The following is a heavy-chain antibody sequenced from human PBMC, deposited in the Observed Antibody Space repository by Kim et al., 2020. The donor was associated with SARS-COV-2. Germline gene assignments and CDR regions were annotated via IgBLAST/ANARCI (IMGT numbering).Heavy chain of an antibody. CDR1: GFTFSGSA. CDR3: IRSNCGWAEYFQH. J-gene: IGHJ1*01. D-gene: IGHD6-19*01. V-gene: IGHV3-73*01. CDR2: IRSKADGYGP. Sequence: GGSLRLSCAASGFTFSGSAMHWVRQASGKGLEWVARIRSKADGYGPEYASSVQGRFTISSDDSENKASLQMNSLKTEDTAVYYCIRSNCGWAEYFQHWGQGTLVTVSS.